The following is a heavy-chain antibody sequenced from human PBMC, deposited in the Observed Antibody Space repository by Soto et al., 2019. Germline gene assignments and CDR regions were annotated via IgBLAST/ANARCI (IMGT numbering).Heavy chain of an antibody. J-gene: IGHJ6*02. V-gene: IGHV4-59*12. Sequence: SETLSLTCTVSGGSISDYYGNWIRQPPGKGLEWIGFIFYDGATKYNPALDSRVTMSVDTSKIQFSLSLTSVIAADTAVYYCARDGYDSSGYYYYYGMDVWGQGTTVTVSS. CDR1: GGSISDYY. CDR3: ARDGYDSSGYYYYYGMDV. D-gene: IGHD3-22*01. CDR2: IFYDGAT.